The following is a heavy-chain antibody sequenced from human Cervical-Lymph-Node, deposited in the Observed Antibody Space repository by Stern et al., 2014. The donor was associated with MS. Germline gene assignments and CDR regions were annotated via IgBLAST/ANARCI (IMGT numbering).Heavy chain of an antibody. D-gene: IGHD3/OR15-3a*01. CDR3: AREGETSDFFPFDY. CDR2: IYTSGST. CDR1: GGSMSSRPYY. Sequence: QVQLQESGPGLVKPSQTLSLTCTVSGGSMSSRPYYWNWIRQPAGKGLEWIGRIYTSGSTNYNPSLKSRVTISIDTPNNHLSLKLRSVTAADTAVYYCAREGETSDFFPFDYWGQGAQVIVSS. J-gene: IGHJ4*02. V-gene: IGHV4-61*02.